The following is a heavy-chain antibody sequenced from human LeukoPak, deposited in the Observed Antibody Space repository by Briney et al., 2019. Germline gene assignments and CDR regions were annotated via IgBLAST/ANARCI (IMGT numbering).Heavy chain of an antibody. V-gene: IGHV3-48*01. Sequence: GGSLRLSCAASGITFSTYNMNWVRQAPGEGLEWVSYISSSSTIIYYADSVKGRFTISRDNAKNSLYLQMNSLRAEDTAVYYCARDDSSGYFFDYWGQGTLVTVSS. J-gene: IGHJ4*02. CDR3: ARDDSSGYFFDY. D-gene: IGHD3-22*01. CDR2: ISSSSTII. CDR1: GITFSTYN.